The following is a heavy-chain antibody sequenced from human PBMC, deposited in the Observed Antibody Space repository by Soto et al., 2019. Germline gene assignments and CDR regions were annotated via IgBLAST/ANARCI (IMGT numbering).Heavy chain of an antibody. CDR3: ARGSGGSSYYYYGMDV. CDR1: GGSISSGGYS. V-gene: IGHV4-61*08. J-gene: IGHJ6*02. CDR2: IYYSGST. D-gene: IGHD2-15*01. Sequence: SETLSLTCAVSGGSISSGGYSWSWMRQPPGKGLEWIGYIYYSGSTNYNPSLKSRVTISVDTSKNQFSLKLSSVTAADTAVYYCARGSGGSSYYYYGMDVWGQGTTVTVSS.